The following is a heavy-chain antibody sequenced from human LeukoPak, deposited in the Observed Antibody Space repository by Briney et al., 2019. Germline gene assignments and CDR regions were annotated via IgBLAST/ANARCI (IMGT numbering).Heavy chain of an antibody. CDR2: MSGNGGTT. V-gene: IGHV3-23*01. Sequence: SGGSLRLSCAASGFTFSAYAMSWVRQAPGKGLEWVSGMSGNGGTTYYADSVKGRFTISRDNSKNTLYLQMNNLRAEDTAVYYCARRDYYDSSGYSPLFDYWGQGTLVTVSS. J-gene: IGHJ4*02. CDR1: GFTFSAYA. CDR3: ARRDYYDSSGYSPLFDY. D-gene: IGHD3-22*01.